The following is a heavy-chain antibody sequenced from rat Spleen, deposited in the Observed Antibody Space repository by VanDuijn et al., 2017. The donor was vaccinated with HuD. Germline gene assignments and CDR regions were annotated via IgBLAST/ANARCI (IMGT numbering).Heavy chain of an antibody. Sequence: EVQLVESGGGLVQPGRSLKLSCVASGITFNNFWMSWIRQAPGKGLEWVASITNTGGSTYYPDSVKGRFTISRNNAKSNLYLQMNSLRSEDTATYYCKRGFLVMDAWGQGASVTVSS. CDR3: KRGFLVMDA. D-gene: IGHD4-4*01. V-gene: IGHV5-31*01. J-gene: IGHJ4*01. CDR1: GITFNNFW. CDR2: ITNTGGST.